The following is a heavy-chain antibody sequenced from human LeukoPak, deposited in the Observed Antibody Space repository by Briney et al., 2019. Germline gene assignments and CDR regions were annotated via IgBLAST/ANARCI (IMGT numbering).Heavy chain of an antibody. J-gene: IGHJ4*02. CDR2: IYYSGST. Sequence: SETLSLTCTVSGGSISSSSYYWGWIRQPPGKGLEWIGCIYYSGSTYYNPSLKSRVTISVDTSKNQFSLKLSSVTAADTAVYYCARFGLGPRWFSGATIQAIDYWGQGTLVTVSS. D-gene: IGHD3-10*01. CDR1: GGSISSSSYY. CDR3: ARFGLGPRWFSGATIQAIDY. V-gene: IGHV4-39*07.